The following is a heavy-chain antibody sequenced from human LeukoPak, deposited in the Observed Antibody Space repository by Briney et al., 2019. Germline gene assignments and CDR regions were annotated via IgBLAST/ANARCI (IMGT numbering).Heavy chain of an antibody. CDR2: ITSSRSIYR. CDR1: GFTFSSYS. J-gene: IGHJ4*02. D-gene: IGHD4-17*01. V-gene: IGHV3-21*01. Sequence: GGSLRLSCAASGFTFSSYSMNWVRQAPGKGLEWVSSITSSRSIYRYYADSVKGRFTISRDNAKNSLYLQMNSLRAEDTAVYYCASPRTTVPCWGQGTLVTVSS. CDR3: ASPRTTVPC.